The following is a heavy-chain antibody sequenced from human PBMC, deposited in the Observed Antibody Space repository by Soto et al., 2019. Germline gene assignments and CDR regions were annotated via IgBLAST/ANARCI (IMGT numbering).Heavy chain of an antibody. D-gene: IGHD3-22*01. V-gene: IGHV3-7*05. J-gene: IGHJ6*02. Sequence: EVQLVESGGGLVQPGGSLRLSCLASEFTFNTYWMNWVRQAPGRGLEWVANIKDDGSERNYVDSVKGRFTISRDNAKNSLYLQMNSLRGEDTAVYFCARDWGTPGRGSAVGYYCHYGMDVWGQGTTVTVSS. CDR3: ARDWGTPGRGSAVGYYCHYGMDV. CDR1: EFTFNTYW. CDR2: IKDDGSER.